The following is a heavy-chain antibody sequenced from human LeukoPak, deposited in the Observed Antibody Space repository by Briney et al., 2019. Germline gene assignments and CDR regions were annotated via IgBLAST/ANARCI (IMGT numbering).Heavy chain of an antibody. CDR3: AKGDWNQFWYFDY. CDR2: ISGSGGST. Sequence: GGSLRLSCAVSGFTVSNNYMSWVRQAPGKGLEWVSAISGSGGSTYYADSVRGRFTISRDNSKNTLYLQMNSLRAEDTAVYYCAKGDWNQFWYFDYWGQGTLVTVSS. D-gene: IGHD1-14*01. V-gene: IGHV3-23*01. J-gene: IGHJ4*02. CDR1: GFTVSNNY.